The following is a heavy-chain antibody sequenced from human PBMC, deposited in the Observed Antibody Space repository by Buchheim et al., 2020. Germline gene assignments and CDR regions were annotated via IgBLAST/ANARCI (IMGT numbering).Heavy chain of an antibody. J-gene: IGHJ6*02. Sequence: QVQLQESGPGLVKPSETLSLTCTVSGGSISSSSYYWGWIRQPPGKGLEWIGSIYYSGSTYYNPSLKSRVTISVDTSKNQFSLKLSSVTAADTAVYYCARRGYCSGGSCYSDYYYGMDVWGQGTT. D-gene: IGHD2-15*01. CDR3: ARRGYCSGGSCYSDYYYGMDV. CDR2: IYYSGST. CDR1: GGSISSSSYY. V-gene: IGHV4-39*01.